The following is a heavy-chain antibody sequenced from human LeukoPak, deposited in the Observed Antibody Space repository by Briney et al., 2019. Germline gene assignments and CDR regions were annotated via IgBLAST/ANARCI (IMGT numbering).Heavy chain of an antibody. J-gene: IGHJ4*02. CDR1: GDSISSNNYY. CDR3: ARLKGYSSGWYPSYYFDY. D-gene: IGHD6-19*01. V-gene: IGHV4-39*07. Sequence: SETLSLTCTVSGDSISSNNYYWGWIRQPPGKGLEWIGSISYSGSPYYNPSLKSRVTISVDTSKNQFSLKLSSVTAADTAVYYCARLKGYSSGWYPSYYFDYWGQGTLVTVSS. CDR2: ISYSGSP.